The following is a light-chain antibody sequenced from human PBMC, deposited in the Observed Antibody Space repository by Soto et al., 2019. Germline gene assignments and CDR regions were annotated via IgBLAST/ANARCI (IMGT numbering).Light chain of an antibody. J-gene: IGLJ1*01. Sequence: QSALTQPGSVSGSPGQSITISCTGTSSDVGGYHYVSWYQHHPGKAPKLMIYEVSNRPSGVSNRFSGSKSGNTASLTISGLQAEAEADYFCSSYGSTSSRYVFGTGTKLTVL. CDR3: SSYGSTSSRYV. CDR2: EVS. CDR1: SSDVGGYHY. V-gene: IGLV2-14*01.